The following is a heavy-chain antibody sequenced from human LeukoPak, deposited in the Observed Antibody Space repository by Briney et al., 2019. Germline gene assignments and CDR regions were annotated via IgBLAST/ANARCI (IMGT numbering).Heavy chain of an antibody. V-gene: IGHV4-34*01. J-gene: IGHJ4*02. CDR3: ARSPRHRYYFDY. CDR1: GGSFSGYY. Sequence: KSSETLSLICAVYGGSFSGYYWSWIRQPPGKGLEWIGEINHSGSTNYNPSLKSRVTISVDTSKNQFSLKLSSVTAADTAVYYCARSPRHRYYFDYWGQGTLVTVSS. CDR2: INHSGST.